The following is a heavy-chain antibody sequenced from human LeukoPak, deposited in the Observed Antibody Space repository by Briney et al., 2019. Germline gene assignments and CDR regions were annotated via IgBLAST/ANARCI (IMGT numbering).Heavy chain of an antibody. J-gene: IGHJ4*02. V-gene: IGHV3-21*01. CDR3: ARDPERSLRTGKFDY. Sequence: PGGSLRLSCAASGFTFSTSAMNWVRQVPGKGLEWVSSINSYSSHIYYAASVRGRFTVSRDNARNSVFLQMNSLTAEDTAVYYCARDPERSLRTGKFDYWGQGTLVTVSS. CDR1: GFTFSTSA. CDR2: INSYSSHI. D-gene: IGHD5/OR15-5a*01.